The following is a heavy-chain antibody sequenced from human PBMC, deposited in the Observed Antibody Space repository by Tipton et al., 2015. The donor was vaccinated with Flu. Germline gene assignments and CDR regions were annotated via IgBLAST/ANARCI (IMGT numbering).Heavy chain of an antibody. CDR3: ARRLKTMVGGWFYFDH. CDR2: IHPGDSET. CDR1: GYMFKNYW. D-gene: IGHD4/OR15-4a*01. V-gene: IGHV5-51*01. J-gene: IGHJ4*02. Sequence: VQLVQSGAEVKLPGESLKISCKASGYMFKNYWIVWVRQMPGRGLEWMGIIHPGDSETTYSPSFQGQVAFSVDKSISTAYLQWNSLKASDTAIYYCARRLKTMVGGWFYFDHWGQGSLVTVSS.